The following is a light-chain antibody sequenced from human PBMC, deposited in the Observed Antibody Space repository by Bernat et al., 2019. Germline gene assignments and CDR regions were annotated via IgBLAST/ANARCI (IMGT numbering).Light chain of an antibody. J-gene: IGKJ5*01. V-gene: IGKV2-28*01. CDR1: QSLLQSNGYNY. Sequence: DIVMTQSPLSLPVTPGEPASIACRSSQSLLQSNGYNYLHWYLQKPGQSPQLLIYLRSIRASGVPDRFSGSGSGTDFTLKISRVEAEDVGLYYCMQALQTPISFGPGTRLDIK. CDR3: MQALQTPIS. CDR2: LRS.